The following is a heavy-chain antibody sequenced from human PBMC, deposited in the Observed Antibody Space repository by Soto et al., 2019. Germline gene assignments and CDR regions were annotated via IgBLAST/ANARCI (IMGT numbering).Heavy chain of an antibody. Sequence: GASVKVSCKASGYTFSDNGISWVRQAPGQGLEWMGWISTCTGRTNYAQKFQGRVTLTTGTSTSTAYMNLRSLRPYDTAVYFCAREVTFAPNGNHSMDVWGQGTTVTVSS. CDR1: GYTFSDNG. D-gene: IGHD2-21*02. CDR3: AREVTFAPNGNHSMDV. CDR2: ISTCTGRT. V-gene: IGHV1-18*04. J-gene: IGHJ6*02.